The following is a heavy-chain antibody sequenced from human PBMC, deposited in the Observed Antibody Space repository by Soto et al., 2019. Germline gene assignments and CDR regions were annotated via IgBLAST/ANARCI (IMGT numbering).Heavy chain of an antibody. V-gene: IGHV1-3*04. CDR1: GYTFTYYP. Sequence: GASVKVSCKASGYTFTYYPIHWVRQAPGQRLEWMGWINIGNGNTASSQKFQDRVTITRETSASTAYMELTSLRSEDTAVYYCAREPLCGGRCYDNYFDPWGQGTLVT. CDR3: AREPLCGGRCYDNYFDP. CDR2: INIGNGNT. D-gene: IGHD2-15*01. J-gene: IGHJ5*02.